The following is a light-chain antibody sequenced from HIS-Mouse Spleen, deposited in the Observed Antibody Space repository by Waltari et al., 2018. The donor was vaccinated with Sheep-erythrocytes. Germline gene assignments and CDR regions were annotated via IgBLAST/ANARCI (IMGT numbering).Light chain of an antibody. V-gene: IGLV3-19*01. CDR2: CNN. J-gene: IGLJ3*02. Sequence: SSELTQDPAVSVALGQTVRIKGQGDSLRSYYARWYQQKPGQAPVLVIYCNNNRPSGIPDRFSGSSSGNTASLTITGAQAEDEADYYCNSRDSSGNHWVFGGGTKLTVL. CDR3: NSRDSSGNHWV. CDR1: SLRSYY.